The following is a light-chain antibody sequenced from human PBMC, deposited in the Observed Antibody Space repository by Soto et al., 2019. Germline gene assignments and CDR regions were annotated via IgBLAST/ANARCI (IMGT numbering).Light chain of an antibody. Sequence: QSALTQPPSASGTPGQGVTISCSGSSSNIGSNTVNWYQQLPGTAPKLLIYSNNQRPSGVPDRFSGSKSGTSASLAISGLQSEDEADYYCAAWDDSLNGQVVFGGGTKVTVL. CDR3: AAWDDSLNGQVV. CDR1: SSNIGSNT. V-gene: IGLV1-44*01. J-gene: IGLJ2*01. CDR2: SNN.